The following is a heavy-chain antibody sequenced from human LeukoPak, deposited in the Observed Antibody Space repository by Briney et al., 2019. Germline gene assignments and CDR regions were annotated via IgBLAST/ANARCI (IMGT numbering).Heavy chain of an antibody. J-gene: IGHJ4*02. CDR3: ARGSGESFSGYDLGFDY. D-gene: IGHD5-12*01. V-gene: IGHV1-8*01. CDR2: MNPNSGNT. CDR1: GYTFTSYD. Sequence: ASVKVSCKASGYTFTSYDINWVRQATGQGLEWMGWMNPNSGNTGYAQKFQGRVTMTRNTSISTAYMELSSLRSEDTAVYYCARGSGESFSGYDLGFDYWGQGTLVTVSS.